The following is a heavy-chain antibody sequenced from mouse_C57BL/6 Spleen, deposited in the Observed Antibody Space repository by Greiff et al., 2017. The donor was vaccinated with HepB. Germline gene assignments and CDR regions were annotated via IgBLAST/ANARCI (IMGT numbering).Heavy chain of an antibody. CDR3: ASPLYDGSSYVGYFDV. Sequence: QVQLQQPGAELVKPGASVKLSCKASGYTFTSYWMHWVKQRPGRGLEWIGRIDPNSGGTKYNEKFKSKATLTVDKPSSTAYMQLSSLTSEDSAVYYCASPLYDGSSYVGYFDVWGTGTTVTVSS. D-gene: IGHD1-1*01. CDR2: IDPNSGGT. CDR1: GYTFTSYW. V-gene: IGHV1-72*01. J-gene: IGHJ1*03.